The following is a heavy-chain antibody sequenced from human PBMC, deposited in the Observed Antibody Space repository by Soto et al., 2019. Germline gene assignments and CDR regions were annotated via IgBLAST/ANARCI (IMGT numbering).Heavy chain of an antibody. CDR1: GGSISSSSYY. V-gene: IGHV4-39*01. CDR3: ARQFSMVRGVMVFDY. J-gene: IGHJ4*02. D-gene: IGHD3-10*01. Sequence: SETLSLTCTVSGGSISSSSYYWGWIRQPPGKGLEWIGSIYYSGSTYYNPSLKSRVTISVDTSKNQFSLKLSSVTAADTAVYYCARQFSMVRGVMVFDYWGQGTLVTVSS. CDR2: IYYSGST.